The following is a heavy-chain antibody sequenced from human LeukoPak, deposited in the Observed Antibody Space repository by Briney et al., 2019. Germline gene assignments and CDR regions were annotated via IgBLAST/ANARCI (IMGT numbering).Heavy chain of an antibody. V-gene: IGHV1-2*06. CDR2: INPNSGGT. CDR3: ARKGLATSVPFDY. Sequence: ASVKVSCKASGYTFTGYYMHWVRQAPGQGLEWMGRINPNSGGTNYAQKFQGRVTMTRDRSISTAYMELSRLRSDDTAVYYCARKGLATSVPFDYWGQGTLVTVSS. D-gene: IGHD5-24*01. J-gene: IGHJ4*02. CDR1: GYTFTGYY.